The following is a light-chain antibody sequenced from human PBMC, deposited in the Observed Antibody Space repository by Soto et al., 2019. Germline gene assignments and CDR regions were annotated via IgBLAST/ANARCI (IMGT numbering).Light chain of an antibody. V-gene: IGKV1-39*01. CDR2: AAS. CDR1: QSISSS. Sequence: DIQMTQSPSSLSASVRDRVTITCRASQSISSSLNWYQQKPGKAPKLLIYAASSLQSGVPSRFSGSGSGTDFTLTISSLQPEDFATYYCQQRYITPRTFGQGTKVEIK. J-gene: IGKJ1*01. CDR3: QQRYITPRT.